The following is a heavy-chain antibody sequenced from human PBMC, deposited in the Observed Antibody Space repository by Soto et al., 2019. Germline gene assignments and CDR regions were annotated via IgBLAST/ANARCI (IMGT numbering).Heavy chain of an antibody. Sequence: GGSLRLSCAASGFTFSSYGMHWVRQAPGKGLEWVAVIWYDGSNKYYADSVKGRFTISRDNSKDTLYLQMNSLRAEDTAVYYCARDLLWFGELEEYGMDVWGQGTTVTVSS. D-gene: IGHD3-10*01. CDR2: IWYDGSNK. V-gene: IGHV3-33*01. CDR3: ARDLLWFGELEEYGMDV. J-gene: IGHJ6*02. CDR1: GFTFSSYG.